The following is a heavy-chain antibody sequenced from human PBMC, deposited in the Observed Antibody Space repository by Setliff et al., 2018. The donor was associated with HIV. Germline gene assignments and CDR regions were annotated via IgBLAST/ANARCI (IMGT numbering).Heavy chain of an antibody. Sequence: LSLTCNVSGASISSYYWTWIRQSPGNRLEWLGYITDSGNTNYNPSLRRRVTISADTSKNQFSLKLSSVTAADTAVYYCARVDHFCSDSTCYGVGIDYWGQGTLVTVSS. CDR2: ITDSGNT. CDR1: GASISSYY. J-gene: IGHJ4*02. D-gene: IGHD2-2*01. CDR3: ARVDHFCSDSTCYGVGIDY. V-gene: IGHV4-59*01.